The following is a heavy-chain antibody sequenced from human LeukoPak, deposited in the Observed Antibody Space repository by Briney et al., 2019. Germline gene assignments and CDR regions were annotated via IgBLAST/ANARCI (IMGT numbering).Heavy chain of an antibody. CDR3: ARGVDTTTINY. D-gene: IGHD5-24*01. V-gene: IGHV3-74*01. J-gene: IGHJ4*02. CDR1: GFTFSNFW. CDR2: ITPDGGGA. Sequence: GGSLRLSCATPGFTFSNFWMRWVRHAPGKGLVWVSRITPDGGGADYMDSVRGRFTISRDNGKNTLYLQMDSLGAEGMAVYFCARGVDTTTINYWGQGTLVTVSS.